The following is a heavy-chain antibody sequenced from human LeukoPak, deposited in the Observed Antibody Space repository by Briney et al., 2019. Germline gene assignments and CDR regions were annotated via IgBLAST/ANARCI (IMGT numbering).Heavy chain of an antibody. J-gene: IGHJ3*01. V-gene: IGHV3-23*01. Sequence: GGSVRLSCAGSGFSFGSYPMSWVRQAPGKGLEWVSSISDFVDNTYYADSVKGRFTISRDNPEKSLYLQMSSLRVEDTAVYYCAKGKINHNGAFDAWGQGTRVTVSS. CDR2: ISDFVDNT. D-gene: IGHD2-8*01. CDR1: GFSFGSYP. CDR3: AKGKINHNGAFDA.